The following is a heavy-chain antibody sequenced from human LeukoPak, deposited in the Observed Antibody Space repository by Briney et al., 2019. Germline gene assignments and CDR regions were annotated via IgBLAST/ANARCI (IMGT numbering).Heavy chain of an antibody. CDR1: GFTFSSYG. CDR2: IWYDGSNK. D-gene: IGHD6-13*01. V-gene: IGHV3-33*01. Sequence: GGSLRLSCAASGFTFSSYGMHWVRQAPGKGLEWVAVIWYDGSNKYYADSVKGRFTISRDNSKNTLYLQMNSLRAEDTAVYYCASPLPYSSSWYDPFDYWGQGTLVTVSS. CDR3: ASPLPYSSSWYDPFDY. J-gene: IGHJ4*02.